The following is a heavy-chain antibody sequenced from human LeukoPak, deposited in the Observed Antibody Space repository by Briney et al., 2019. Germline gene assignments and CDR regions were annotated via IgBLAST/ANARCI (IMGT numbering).Heavy chain of an antibody. J-gene: IGHJ4*02. CDR3: ARPCSGPIDY. D-gene: IGHD6-25*01. Sequence: SETLSLTCTVSGGSISSSSYYWGWIRQPPGKGLEWIGSIYYSGSTYYNPSPKSRVTISVDTSKNQFSLKLSSVTAADTAVYYCARPCSGPIDYWGQGTLVTVSS. CDR1: GGSISSSSYY. CDR2: IYYSGST. V-gene: IGHV4-39*01.